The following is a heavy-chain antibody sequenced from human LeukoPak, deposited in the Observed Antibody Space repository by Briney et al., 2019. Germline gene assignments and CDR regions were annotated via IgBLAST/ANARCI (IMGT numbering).Heavy chain of an antibody. J-gene: IGHJ4*02. CDR1: GFTFINFA. V-gene: IGHV1-3*01. Sequence: ASVKVSCKASGFTFINFAVNWGRQAPGQRPEWMGWINAYNGNTKYSQKFQDRVTITRDTSASTAYMELTNLTSEDTAVYYCARGPRAAADDYWGQGSLVTVSS. CDR3: ARGPRAAADDY. CDR2: INAYNGNT. D-gene: IGHD6-13*01.